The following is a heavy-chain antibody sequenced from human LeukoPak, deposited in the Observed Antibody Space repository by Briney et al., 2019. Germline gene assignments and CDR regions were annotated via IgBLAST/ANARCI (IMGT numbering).Heavy chain of an antibody. J-gene: IGHJ2*01. D-gene: IGHD5-18*01. CDR1: GGSFSGYY. CDR3: ARGRGYSYGYSLRYFDL. CDR2: VNHSGST. V-gene: IGHV4-34*01. Sequence: SETLSLTCADYGGSFSGYYWSWIRQPPGKGLEWIGEVNHSGSTNYNPSLKSRVTISVDTSKNQFSLKLSSVTAADTAVYFCARGRGYSYGYSLRYFDLWGRGTLVTVSS.